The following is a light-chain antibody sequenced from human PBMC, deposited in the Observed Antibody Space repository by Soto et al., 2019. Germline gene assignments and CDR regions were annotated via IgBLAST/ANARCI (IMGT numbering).Light chain of an antibody. J-gene: IGLJ3*02. CDR3: AAWDDSLSGWV. V-gene: IGLV2-11*01. CDR2: NVN. CDR1: SSDVGSYDY. Sequence: QSALIQPPSVSGSPGQSVTISCTGTSSDVGSYDYVSWYQQHPGTVPKPMIYNVNTRPSGVPDRFSGSKSGNTASMTISGLQAEDEADYHCAAWDDSLSGWVFGGGTKLTVL.